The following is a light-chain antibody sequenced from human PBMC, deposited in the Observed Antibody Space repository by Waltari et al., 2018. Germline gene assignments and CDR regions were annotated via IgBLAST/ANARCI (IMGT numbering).Light chain of an antibody. CDR3: QQYQDYPHT. Sequence: DIQMTHSPSSLTASVGDRVTITCRASQDLGDFLVWFQQRPGKAPKSLIYAASTLQGGVPSRFSGSGSGTDFTLTISSLQPEDSGTYYCQQYQDYPHTFGGGTRVEVK. CDR2: AAS. CDR1: QDLGDF. V-gene: IGKV1-16*01. J-gene: IGKJ4*01.